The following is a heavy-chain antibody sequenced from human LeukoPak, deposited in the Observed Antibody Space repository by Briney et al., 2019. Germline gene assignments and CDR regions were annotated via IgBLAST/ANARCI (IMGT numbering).Heavy chain of an antibody. CDR3: AKDLGTYYDFWSGYYTGFDY. J-gene: IGHJ4*02. CDR1: GFTFSDYY. Sequence: GGSLRLPCAASGFTFSDYYMSWIRQAPGKGLEWVSYISSSGSTIYYADSVKGRFTISRDNAKNSLYLQMNSLRAEDTAVYYCAKDLGTYYDFWSGYYTGFDYWGQGTLVTVSS. V-gene: IGHV3-11*01. D-gene: IGHD3-3*01. CDR2: ISSSGSTI.